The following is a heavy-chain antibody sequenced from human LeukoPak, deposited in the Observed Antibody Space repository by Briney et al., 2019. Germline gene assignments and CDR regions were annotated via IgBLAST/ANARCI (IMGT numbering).Heavy chain of an antibody. CDR1: GFTFSSYW. CDR3: ARDKYYYDSSGYY. D-gene: IGHD3-22*01. V-gene: IGHV3-7*01. J-gene: IGHJ4*02. Sequence: GGSLRLSCAASGFTFSSYWMSWVRQAPGKGLEWVANIKQDGSEKYYVDSVKGRFTISRDNAKNSLYLQMNSLRAEDTAVYYCARDKYYYDSSGYYWGQGTLVTVSS. CDR2: IKQDGSEK.